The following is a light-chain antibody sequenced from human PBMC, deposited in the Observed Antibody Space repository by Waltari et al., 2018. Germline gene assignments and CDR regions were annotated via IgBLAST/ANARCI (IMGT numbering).Light chain of an antibody. CDR3: QQSYSTPYT. Sequence: DIQMTQTPSYLSASLRDRVTITCSASQSIRSNLNWYQQKTGTAPKLLIYAASTLQSGVPSRFSGSGSGTDFTLTISSLQPEDFATYYCQQSYSTPYTFGQGTKLEIK. J-gene: IGKJ2*01. CDR1: QSIRSN. CDR2: AAS. V-gene: IGKV1-39*01.